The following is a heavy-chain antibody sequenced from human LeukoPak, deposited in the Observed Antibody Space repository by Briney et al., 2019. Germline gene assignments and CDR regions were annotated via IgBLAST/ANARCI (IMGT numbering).Heavy chain of an antibody. CDR3: AISHSGYDF. D-gene: IGHD5-12*01. CDR1: GGSISSYY. V-gene: IGHV4-59*01. J-gene: IGHJ4*02. CDR2: IYYSGST. Sequence: SETLSLTCAVYGGSISSYYWSWIRQPPGKGLEWIGDIYYSGSTNYNPSLKSRVTISVDTSKNQCSLTLSSVTASDTAVYCCAISHSGYDFGGQGTLVTVSS.